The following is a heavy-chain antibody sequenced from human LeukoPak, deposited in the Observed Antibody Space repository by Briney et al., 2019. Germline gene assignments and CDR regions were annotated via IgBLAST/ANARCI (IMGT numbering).Heavy chain of an antibody. Sequence: SQTLSLTCTVSGGSISSGSYYWGWIRKPAGKGLEWIGRIYTSGSTNYNPSLKSRVTISVDTSKNQFSLKLMSVTAAATAVYYCARVQQWLLHFDYWGQGTMVTVSS. CDR1: GGSISSGSYY. D-gene: IGHD6-19*01. J-gene: IGHJ4*02. CDR2: IYTSGST. CDR3: ARVQQWLLHFDY. V-gene: IGHV4-61*02.